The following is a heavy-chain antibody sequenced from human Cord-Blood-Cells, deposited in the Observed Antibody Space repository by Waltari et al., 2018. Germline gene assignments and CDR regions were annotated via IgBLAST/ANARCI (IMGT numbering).Heavy chain of an antibody. J-gene: IGHJ1*01. V-gene: IGHV1-69*01. CDR1: GGTFSSYA. CDR2: IIPIFGTA. CDR3: ARNSGLNCSSTSCYGHFQH. D-gene: IGHD2-2*01. Sequence: QVQLVQTGAEVKKPGSSVKVSCKASGGTFSSYAISWVRQAPGQRLEWMGGIIPIFGTANYAQKFQGRVTITADESTSTAYMELSSLRSEDTAVYYCARNSGLNCSSTSCYGHFQHWGQGTLVTVSS.